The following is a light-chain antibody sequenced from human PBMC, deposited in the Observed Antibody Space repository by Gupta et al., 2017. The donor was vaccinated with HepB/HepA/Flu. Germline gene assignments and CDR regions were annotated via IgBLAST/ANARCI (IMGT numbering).Light chain of an antibody. J-gene: IGKJ1*01. Sequence: DIQMTQSPSTLSASVGDRVNITCRAIQSISNWLAWYQQKPGKVPKLLIYKASTLQIGVTSRFSGSGSGTEFTLTITGLQPDDFASYYCQQYISSSWAFGQGTKVELK. CDR1: QSISNW. V-gene: IGKV1-5*03. CDR2: KAS. CDR3: QQYISSSWA.